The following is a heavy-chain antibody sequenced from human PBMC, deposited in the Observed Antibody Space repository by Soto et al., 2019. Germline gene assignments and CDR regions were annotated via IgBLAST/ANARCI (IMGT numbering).Heavy chain of an antibody. CDR2: INAGNGNT. Sequence: ASVKVSCKASGYTFTTYGIHWLRQAPGQRPEWMGWINAGNGNTKYSQRFQDRVTITTDTSASTAYMDLSSLRSEDTAVYYCARDGVLRYFDWLLMGYFDYWGQGTLVTVSS. CDR1: GYTFTTYG. J-gene: IGHJ4*02. D-gene: IGHD3-9*01. CDR3: ARDGVLRYFDWLLMGYFDY. V-gene: IGHV1-3*01.